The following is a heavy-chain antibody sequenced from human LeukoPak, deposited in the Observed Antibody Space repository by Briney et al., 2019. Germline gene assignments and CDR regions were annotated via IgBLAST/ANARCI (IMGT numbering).Heavy chain of an antibody. V-gene: IGHV1-18*01. J-gene: IGHJ6*03. CDR3: ARDFTQQLVPYYMDV. CDR1: GYTFTSYG. Sequence: GASVKVSCKASGYTFTSYGISWVRQAPGQGLEWMGWISAYNGNTNYAQKLQGRVTMTTDTSTSTAYMELRSLRSDDTAVYYCARDFTQQLVPYYMDVWGKGTTVTVSS. D-gene: IGHD6-13*01. CDR2: ISAYNGNT.